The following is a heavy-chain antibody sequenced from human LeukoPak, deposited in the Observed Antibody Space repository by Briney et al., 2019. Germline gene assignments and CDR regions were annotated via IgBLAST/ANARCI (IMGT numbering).Heavy chain of an antibody. Sequence: SGGSLRLSCAASGFTFSSYAISGPRRAPGRGREWFSPISGSGGSTYDADSVKGRFTISRDNSKNTLYLQMNSLRAEDTAVYYCAKGMDSSGWLFDYWGQGTLVTVSS. V-gene: IGHV3-23*01. CDR3: AKGMDSSGWLFDY. CDR1: GFTFSSYA. J-gene: IGHJ4*02. CDR2: ISGSGGST. D-gene: IGHD6-19*01.